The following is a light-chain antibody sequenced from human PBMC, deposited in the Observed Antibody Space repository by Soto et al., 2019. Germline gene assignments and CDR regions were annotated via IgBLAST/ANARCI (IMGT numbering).Light chain of an antibody. J-gene: IGKJ2*01. Sequence: IELTQSPGTLSLSPGERATLSCRASQSVSGSYLAWYQQKPGQAPRLLIYGASSRASGIPDRFSGSGSGTDFTLTISRLEPEDFADYYCQQYGSSLYTFGQGTRLEIK. CDR1: QSVSGSY. CDR2: GAS. V-gene: IGKV3-20*01. CDR3: QQYGSSLYT.